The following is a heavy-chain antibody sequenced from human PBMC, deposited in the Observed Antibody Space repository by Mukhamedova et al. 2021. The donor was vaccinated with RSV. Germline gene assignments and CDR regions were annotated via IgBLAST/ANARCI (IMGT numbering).Heavy chain of an antibody. J-gene: IGHJ5*02. CDR1: G. Sequence: GMNWVRQAPGKGLEWVSSISSSSSYIYYADSVKGRFTISRDNAKNSLYLQMNSLRAEDTAVYYCARAGYVEMATIPNWVDPWGQGT. D-gene: IGHD5-24*01. CDR3: ARAGYVEMATIPNWVDP. CDR2: ISSSSSYI. V-gene: IGHV3-21*01.